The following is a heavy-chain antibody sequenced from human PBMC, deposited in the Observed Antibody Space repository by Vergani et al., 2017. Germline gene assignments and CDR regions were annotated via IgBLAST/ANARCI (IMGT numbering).Heavy chain of an antibody. CDR2: IIPIFGTA. CDR1: GGTFSNYA. D-gene: IGHD3-22*01. Sequence: QVQLVQSGAEVKKPGSSVKVSCKTSGGTFSNYAISWVRQAPGQGLEWMGGIIPIFGTANYAQKFQGRVTITADGSTSAAYMELKSLRSEDTAVYYGAKLGYYDSSGYCLPHCDYWNQGTLVAVSA. CDR3: AKLGYYDSSGYCLPHCDY. J-gene: IGHJ4*02. V-gene: IGHV1-69*12.